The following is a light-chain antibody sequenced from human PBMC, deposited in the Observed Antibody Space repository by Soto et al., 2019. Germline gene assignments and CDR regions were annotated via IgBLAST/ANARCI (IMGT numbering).Light chain of an antibody. Sequence: DVVMAQSPLSLPVTPGEPASISCMSSQSLLYSNGYNFLDWYLQKPGQSPQLLIYLGSNRASGAPDRFSGSGSGTYFTLKVSRVEAEDVGVYYCMQTLQTPWTFGQGTKVDIK. CDR1: QSLLYSNGYNF. J-gene: IGKJ1*01. V-gene: IGKV2-28*01. CDR2: LGS. CDR3: MQTLQTPWT.